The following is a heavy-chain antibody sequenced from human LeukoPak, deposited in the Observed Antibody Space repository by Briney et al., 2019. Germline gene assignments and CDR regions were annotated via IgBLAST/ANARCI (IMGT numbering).Heavy chain of an antibody. J-gene: IGHJ4*02. Sequence: SETLSLTCAVYGGSFSGYYWSWIRQPPGKGLXXIGEINHSGSTNYNPSLKSRVTISVDTSKNQFSLKLSSVTAADTAVYYCARGVCSGGGCYGLFNYWGQGTLVTVSS. CDR1: GGSFSGYY. V-gene: IGHV4-34*01. CDR2: INHSGST. CDR3: ARGVCSGGGCYGLFNY. D-gene: IGHD2-15*01.